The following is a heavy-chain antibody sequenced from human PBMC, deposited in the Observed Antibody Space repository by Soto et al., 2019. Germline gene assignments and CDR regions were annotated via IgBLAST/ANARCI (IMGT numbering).Heavy chain of an antibody. CDR2: INQGGSEQ. CDR3: ARSDIYYYCLDV. CDR1: GFTSSSYW. V-gene: IGHV3-7*03. D-gene: IGHD2-15*01. Sequence: PGGSLRLSCAASGFTSSSYWMSWVRQAPGQGLEWVANINQGGSEQYYVDSVKGRFTVSGDNAKNSLFLQMNSLRAEDTAVYYCARSDIYYYCLDVWGQGTTVTVSS. J-gene: IGHJ6*02.